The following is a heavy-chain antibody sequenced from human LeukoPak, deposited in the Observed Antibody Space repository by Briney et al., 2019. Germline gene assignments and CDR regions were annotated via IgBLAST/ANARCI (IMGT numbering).Heavy chain of an antibody. CDR3: ARSGRTGYYYGSGSMSFDY. CDR2: IYYSGST. Sequence: PSETLSLTCTVSGGSISSYYWSWIRQPPGKGLEWIGYIYYSGSTNYNPSLKGRVTISVDTSKNQFSLKLSSVTAADTAVYYCARSGRTGYYYGSGSMSFDYWGQGTLVTDSS. CDR1: GGSISSYY. D-gene: IGHD3-10*01. J-gene: IGHJ4*02. V-gene: IGHV4-59*08.